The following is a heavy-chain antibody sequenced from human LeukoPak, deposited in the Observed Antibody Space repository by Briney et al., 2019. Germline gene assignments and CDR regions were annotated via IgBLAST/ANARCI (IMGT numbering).Heavy chain of an antibody. D-gene: IGHD2-21*02. CDR3: ASGGDTDAFDI. V-gene: IGHV3-30-3*01. CDR2: ISYDGSNK. J-gene: IGHJ3*02. CDR1: GFTFSSYA. Sequence: GGSLRLSCAASGFTFSSYAMHWVRQAPGKGLEWVAVISYDGSNKYYADSVKGRFTISRDNSKSTLYLQMNSLRAEDTAVYYCASGGDTDAFDIWGQGTMVTVSS.